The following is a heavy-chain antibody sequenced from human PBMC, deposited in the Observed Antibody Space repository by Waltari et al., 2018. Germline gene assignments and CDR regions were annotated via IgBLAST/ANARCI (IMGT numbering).Heavy chain of an antibody. CDR2: IYYIGGN. Sequence: QLQLQESGPGLVKPSDTLSLTCTVSGGSIISSSYYWGWIRQPPGKGLEWVGSIYYIGGNYDNPALKRRVSISVDTSKSQFSLKLSSVTAADTAVYYCARHGRSSSDLDWFDPWGQGTLVTVSS. CDR1: GGSIISSSYY. J-gene: IGHJ5*02. D-gene: IGHD6-6*01. CDR3: ARHGRSSSDLDWFDP. V-gene: IGHV4-39*07.